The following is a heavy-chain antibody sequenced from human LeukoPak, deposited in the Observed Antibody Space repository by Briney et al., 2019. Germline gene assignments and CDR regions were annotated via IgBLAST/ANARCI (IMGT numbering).Heavy chain of an antibody. V-gene: IGHV3-30*04. CDR3: ARDRKGEYSSGWYNFDY. J-gene: IGHJ4*02. CDR1: GFTFSSYA. Sequence: PGRSPRLSCAASGFTFSSYAMHWVRQAPGKGLEWVAVISYDGSNKYYADSVKSRFTISRDNSKNTLYLQMNSLRAEDTAVYYCARDRKGEYSSGWYNFDYWGQGTLVTVSS. CDR2: ISYDGSNK. D-gene: IGHD6-19*01.